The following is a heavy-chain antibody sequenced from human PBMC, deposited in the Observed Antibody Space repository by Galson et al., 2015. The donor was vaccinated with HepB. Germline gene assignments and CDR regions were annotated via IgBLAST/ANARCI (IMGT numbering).Heavy chain of an antibody. CDR1: GFTVSSYA. D-gene: IGHD3-10*01. CDR2: MSDNGDNT. V-gene: IGHV3-23*01. J-gene: IGHJ4*02. Sequence: SLRLSCAASGFTVSSYAIMWVRQAPGKGLEWVSGMSDNGDNTFYADSVKGRFTISRDNAKNSLYLQMNNLRAEDTAVYYCARLFPNSGSDSYYPWLYDFDYWGQGTLVTVSS. CDR3: ARLFPNSGSDSYYPWLYDFDY.